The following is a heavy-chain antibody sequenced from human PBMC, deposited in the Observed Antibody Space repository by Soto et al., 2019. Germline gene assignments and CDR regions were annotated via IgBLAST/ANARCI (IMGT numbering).Heavy chain of an antibody. CDR1: GGSISSGDYY. CDR3: AGASGYESGAPPYYYYGRDV. CDR2: IYYSGST. D-gene: IGHD5-12*01. J-gene: IGHJ6*02. Sequence: SETLSLTCTVSGGSISSGDYYWSWIRQPPGKCLEWIGYIYYSGSTYYNPSVKSRVTISVDTPKTLFPLRLPSVTAADPAVYYCAGASGYESGAPPYYYYGRDVGGQGTTVTVSS. V-gene: IGHV4-30-4*01.